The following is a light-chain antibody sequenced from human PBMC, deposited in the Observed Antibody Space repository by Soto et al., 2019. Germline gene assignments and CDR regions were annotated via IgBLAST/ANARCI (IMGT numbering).Light chain of an antibody. CDR2: SAS. CDR1: QDISSY. CDR3: QQLNSYPPWT. V-gene: IGKV1-9*01. J-gene: IGKJ1*01. Sequence: IQMTQSPSTLSASVGDRLTITCRASQDISSYLAWYQQKPGKAPKLLIHSASTLHSGVPLRFSGSGSGTEFTLTISGLQPEDFATYYCQQLNSYPPWTFGQGTKVDI.